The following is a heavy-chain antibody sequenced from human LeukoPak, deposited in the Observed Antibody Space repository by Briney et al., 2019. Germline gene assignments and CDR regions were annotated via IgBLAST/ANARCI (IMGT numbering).Heavy chain of an antibody. V-gene: IGHV4-34*01. J-gene: IGHJ4*02. CDR2: IKHSGST. CDR3: ARVRYDISGYYSYFDY. CDR1: GGSFSGYY. Sequence: SETLSLTCAVHGGSFSGYYWSWIRQPPGKRLEWIGEIKHSGSTTHNPSPKSRVTISVDTSKNQFSLKLSSVTAADTAVYYCARVRYDISGYYSYFDYWGQGTLVTVSS. D-gene: IGHD3-22*01.